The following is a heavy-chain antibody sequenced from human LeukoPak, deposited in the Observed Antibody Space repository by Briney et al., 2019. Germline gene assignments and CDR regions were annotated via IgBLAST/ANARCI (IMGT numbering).Heavy chain of an antibody. D-gene: IGHD3-3*01. CDR1: GYSISSGYY. Sequence: SETLSLTCTVSGYSISSGYYWGWIRQPPGNGLEWFGSIYHTGTTYFNSSLKSRVTISVDTSKNQFSLKLSSVTAADTAVHYCARDHYDFWSGLQTPNWFDPWGQGTLVTVSS. CDR3: ARDHYDFWSGLQTPNWFDP. V-gene: IGHV4-38-2*02. CDR2: IYHTGTT. J-gene: IGHJ5*02.